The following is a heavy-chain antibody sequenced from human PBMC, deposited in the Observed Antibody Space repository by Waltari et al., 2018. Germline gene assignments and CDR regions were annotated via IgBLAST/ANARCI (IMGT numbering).Heavy chain of an antibody. D-gene: IGHD1-26*01. J-gene: IGHJ4*02. CDR2: ISSSSSTI. Sequence: EVQLVESGGGLVQPGGSLRLSCAASGFTFSSYSMNWVRQAPGKGLDWVSYISSSSSTIYYADSVKGRFTISRDNAKNSLYLQMNSLRAEDTAVYYCARDIDTGAPDYWGQGTLVTVSS. CDR1: GFTFSSYS. CDR3: ARDIDTGAPDY. V-gene: IGHV3-48*01.